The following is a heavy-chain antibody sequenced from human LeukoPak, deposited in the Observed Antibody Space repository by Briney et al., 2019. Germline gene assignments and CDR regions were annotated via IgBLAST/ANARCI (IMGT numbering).Heavy chain of an antibody. J-gene: IGHJ4*02. V-gene: IGHV3-73*01. D-gene: IGHD3-22*01. CDR1: GFTFSGSA. CDR2: IRSKANNYAT. CDR3: TGDTFDSSVKFDY. Sequence: GGSLRLSCVVSGFTFSGSAVHWVRQASGKGLEWVGRIRSKANNYATAYAASVKGRFTISRDDSKNTAYLQMNSLKTEDPAVYYCTGDTFDSSVKFDYWGQGTLVTVSS.